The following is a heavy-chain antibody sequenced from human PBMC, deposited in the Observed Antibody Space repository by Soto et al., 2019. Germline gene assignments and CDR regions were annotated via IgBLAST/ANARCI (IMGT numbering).Heavy chain of an antibody. J-gene: IGHJ6*02. Sequence: SVKVSCKASGGTFSSYAISWVRQAPGQGLEWMGGIIPIFGTANYAQKFQGRVTITADESTSTAYMELSSLRSEDTAVYYCARKVVPAANYYYGMDGWGQGTTVTVSS. D-gene: IGHD2-2*01. CDR3: ARKVVPAANYYYGMDG. CDR2: IIPIFGTA. V-gene: IGHV1-69*13. CDR1: GGTFSSYA.